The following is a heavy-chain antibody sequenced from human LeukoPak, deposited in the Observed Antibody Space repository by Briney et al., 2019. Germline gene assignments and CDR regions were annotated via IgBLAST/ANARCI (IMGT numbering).Heavy chain of an antibody. CDR1: GGSISSSSYY. CDR2: IYYTGTT. CDR3: AGTKYYYGSGSYQGGGY. D-gene: IGHD3-10*01. V-gene: IGHV4-39*01. J-gene: IGHJ4*02. Sequence: PSETLSLTCTVSGGSISSSSYYRGWIRQPPGKGLEWIGSIYYTGTTYYNPSLKSRVTISVDTSKNQFSLKLTSVTAADTAVYYCAGTKYYYGSGSYQGGGYWGQGTLVTVSS.